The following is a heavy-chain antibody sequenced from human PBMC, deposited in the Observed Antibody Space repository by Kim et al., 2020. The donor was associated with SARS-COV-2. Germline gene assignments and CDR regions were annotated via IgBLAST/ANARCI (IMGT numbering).Heavy chain of an antibody. D-gene: IGHD6-19*01. CDR3: AGESSGWPHFDY. V-gene: IGHV1-3*01. Sequence: YSQKFPGRVTITRDTSASTAYMELSSLRSEDTAVYYCAGESSGWPHFDYWGQGTLVTVSS. J-gene: IGHJ4*02.